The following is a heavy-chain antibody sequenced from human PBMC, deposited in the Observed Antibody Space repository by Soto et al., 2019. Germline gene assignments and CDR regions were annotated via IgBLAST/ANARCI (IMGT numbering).Heavy chain of an antibody. CDR1: GYTFTTYG. Sequence: QVQLVQSGPEVREPGASVKVSCRTSGYTFTTYGINWVRQAPGRGLEWMGWISTYAGDTKVAQTMQGRVTLTAETSTNTAYMEVRSLTSDDTAVYYCARRARHNYNHADYWGQGTLVTVSS. V-gene: IGHV1-18*04. J-gene: IGHJ4*02. CDR3: ARRARHNYNHADY. D-gene: IGHD4-4*01. CDR2: ISTYAGDT.